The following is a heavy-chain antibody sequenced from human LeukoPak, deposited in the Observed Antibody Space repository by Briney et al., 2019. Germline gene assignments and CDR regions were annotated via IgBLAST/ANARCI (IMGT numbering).Heavy chain of an antibody. CDR1: GGSISSYY. J-gene: IGHJ4*02. CDR2: IYTSGST. Sequence: SETLSLTCTVSGGSISSYYWSWIRQPAGKGLEWIGRIYTSGSTNYNPSLKSRVTMSVDTSKNQFSLKLSSVTAADTAVYYCARGVNLEYYGDSKLVFDYWGQGTLVTVSS. V-gene: IGHV4-4*07. CDR3: ARGVNLEYYGDSKLVFDY. D-gene: IGHD4-17*01.